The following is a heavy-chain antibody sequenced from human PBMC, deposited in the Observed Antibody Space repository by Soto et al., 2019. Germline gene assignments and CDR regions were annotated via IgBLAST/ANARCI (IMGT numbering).Heavy chain of an antibody. V-gene: IGHV4-39*01. Sequence: PSETLSLTCTVSGASITSSSYYWGWIRQPPGKGLEWIGSIYYSGSTYYNPSLKSRVTISVDASKNQFSLKLSSVTAADTAVYYCARVYSGSFDYWGQGTLVTVSS. J-gene: IGHJ4*02. CDR1: GASITSSSYY. CDR3: ARVYSGSFDY. D-gene: IGHD1-26*01. CDR2: IYYSGST.